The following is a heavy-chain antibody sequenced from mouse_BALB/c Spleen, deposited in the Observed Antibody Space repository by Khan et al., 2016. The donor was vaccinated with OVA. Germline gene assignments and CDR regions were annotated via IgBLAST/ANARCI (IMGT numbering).Heavy chain of an antibody. CDR3: AISAYGSHWYFDV. CDR2: IFPVDGRS. CDR1: GYSFISYY. V-gene: IGHV1S56*01. Sequence: QVQLQQSGRELVKPGASVKMSCKASGYSFISYYIHWVKQRPGQGLEWIGWIFPVDGRSKYNEKFKGKTALTADKSSSTAYKLLSSLTSEDSAIYFCAISAYGSHWYFDVWGAGTTFTVSS. J-gene: IGHJ1*01. D-gene: IGHD1-1*01.